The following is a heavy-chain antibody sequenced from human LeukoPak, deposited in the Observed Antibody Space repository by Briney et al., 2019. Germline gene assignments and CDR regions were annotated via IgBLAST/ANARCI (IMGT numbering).Heavy chain of an antibody. J-gene: IGHJ5*02. V-gene: IGHV3-7*01. CDR1: GFTFSSYW. CDR3: ARDLYSSNDA. D-gene: IGHD6-13*01. CDR2: IKQDGSEK. Sequence: GGSLRLSCAASGFTFSSYWMSWVRQAPGKGPDWVANIKQDGSEKYYVDSVKGRFTISRDNAKNSLYLQMNSLRAEDTAVYCCARDLYSSNDAWGQGTLVTVSS.